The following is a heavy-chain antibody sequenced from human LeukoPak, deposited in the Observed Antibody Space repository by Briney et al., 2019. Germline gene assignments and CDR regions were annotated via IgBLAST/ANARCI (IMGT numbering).Heavy chain of an antibody. J-gene: IGHJ4*02. CDR3: ARIGVYDRYFDY. V-gene: IGHV4-39*01. CDR2: IYYSGST. D-gene: IGHD3-22*01. Sequence: PSETLSLTCTVSGGSISNSDYYWGWIRQPPGKGLVWIGSIYYSGSTYYNPSLKSRVTISVDTSKNQFSLKLSSVTAADTAVYYCARIGVYDRYFDYWGQGTLVTVSS. CDR1: GGSISNSDYY.